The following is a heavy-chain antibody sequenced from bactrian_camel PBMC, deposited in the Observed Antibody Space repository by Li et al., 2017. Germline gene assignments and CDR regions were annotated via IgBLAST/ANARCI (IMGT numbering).Heavy chain of an antibody. J-gene: IGHJ4*01. CDR3: AAANNPVLCTLSMSGTGEDSAY. CDR1: GWRYSRNC. V-gene: IGHV3S41*01. CDR2: SRSGGITI. D-gene: IGHD1*01. Sequence: SGGGSVQAGGSLTLSCAVSGWRYSRNCMGWFRQAPGKEREGVAISRSGGITISYADSVKGRFTVSQDNAKNTMTLQMNNLEPEDTAVYYCAAANNPVLCTLSMSGTGEDSAYWGQGTQVTVS.